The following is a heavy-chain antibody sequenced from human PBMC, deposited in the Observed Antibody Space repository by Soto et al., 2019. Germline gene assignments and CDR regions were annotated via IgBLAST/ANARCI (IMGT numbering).Heavy chain of an antibody. CDR3: ARGSGAYYYYGMDV. D-gene: IGHD3-10*01. CDR1: GGSISSAGYS. Sequence: SETLSLTCAVSGGSISSAGYSWTWIRQPPGKGLEWIGYIYHSGSTYYNPSLKSRVTTSVDTPKKQFSLKLTSVTAADTGVYYCARGSGAYYYYGMDVWGQGTTVTVSS. J-gene: IGHJ6*02. CDR2: IYHSGST. V-gene: IGHV4-30-2*01.